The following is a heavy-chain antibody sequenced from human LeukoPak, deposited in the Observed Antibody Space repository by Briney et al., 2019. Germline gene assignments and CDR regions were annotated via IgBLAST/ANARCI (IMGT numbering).Heavy chain of an antibody. Sequence: SETLSLTCTVSGGSISSSSYYWGWIRQPPGKGLEWIGSIYYSGSTYYNPSLKSRVTISVDTSKNQFSLKLSSVTAADTAVYYCARICGYSYGFSNNWFDPWGQGTLVTVSS. V-gene: IGHV4-39*01. D-gene: IGHD5-18*01. CDR2: IYYSGST. CDR3: ARICGYSYGFSNNWFDP. CDR1: GGSISSSSYY. J-gene: IGHJ5*02.